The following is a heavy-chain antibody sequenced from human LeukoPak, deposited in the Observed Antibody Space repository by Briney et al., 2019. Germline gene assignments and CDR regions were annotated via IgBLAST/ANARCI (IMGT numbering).Heavy chain of an antibody. CDR3: TVIRVVNNTLPTNYYYYYYMDV. D-gene: IGHD4-11*01. V-gene: IGHV4-61*02. CDR1: GGSISSGSYY. CDR2: IYTSGST. Sequence: PSETLSLTCTVSGGSISSGSYYWSWIRQPAGKGLEWIGRIYTSGSTNYNPSLKSRVTISVDTSKNQFSLKLSSVTALDTAVYYCTVIRVVNNTLPTNYYYYYYMDVWGKGTTVTISS. J-gene: IGHJ6*03.